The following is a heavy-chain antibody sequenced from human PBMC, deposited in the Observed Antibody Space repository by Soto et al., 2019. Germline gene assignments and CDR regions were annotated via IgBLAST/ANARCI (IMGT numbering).Heavy chain of an antibody. CDR3: ARDTVLTGMFDL. CDR1: GGSIGSYH. J-gene: IGHJ5*02. D-gene: IGHD4-17*01. Sequence: QVLLQESGPGQVKPSETLSLTCTVSGGSIGSYHWSWVRQPPGKGLEWIASVYYTGTTNYNPYLGSRVTISIDAPENQISLKLTSVTAADTAFYYCARDTVLTGMFDLWGQGTLVTVSS. CDR2: VYYTGTT. V-gene: IGHV4-59*01.